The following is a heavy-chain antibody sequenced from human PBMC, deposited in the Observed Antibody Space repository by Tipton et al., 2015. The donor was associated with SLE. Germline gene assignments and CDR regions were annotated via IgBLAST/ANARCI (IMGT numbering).Heavy chain of an antibody. Sequence: GSLRLSCAASGFTFPSYWMSWVRQAPGKGLEWVAHIEQDGREKYYRDSVKGRFTISRDNAKDTLYLQMSSLRAEDTAIYYCVRDPGYAWTTRFDYWGQGTLVTVSS. CDR1: GFTFPSYW. D-gene: IGHD2-8*01. CDR3: VRDPGYAWTTRFDY. J-gene: IGHJ4*02. CDR2: IEQDGREK. V-gene: IGHV3-7*01.